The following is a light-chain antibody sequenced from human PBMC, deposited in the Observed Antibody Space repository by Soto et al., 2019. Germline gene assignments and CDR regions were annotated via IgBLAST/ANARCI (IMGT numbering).Light chain of an antibody. CDR3: QQFNSYPWT. Sequence: DIQMTQSPSTLSASVGDRVTITCRASQNIGRYLAWYQQKPGKAPNLLIYKASSLESGVPSRFSGSGSGTEFTVTISSLQPEDFATYYCQQFNSYPWTFGQGTKVDIK. CDR2: KAS. V-gene: IGKV1-5*03. CDR1: QNIGRY. J-gene: IGKJ1*01.